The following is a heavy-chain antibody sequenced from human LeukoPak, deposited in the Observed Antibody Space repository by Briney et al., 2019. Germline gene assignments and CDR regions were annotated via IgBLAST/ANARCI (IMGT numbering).Heavy chain of an antibody. D-gene: IGHD6-13*01. Sequence: GGSLRLSCVTSGFTFSSYGMHCVRQVPGKGLEWVAVISYDAKSNYHVESVEGRFTISRDNSKNTLYPQMNSLRAEDTAVYYCARGLNGYSSYWGQGTLVTVSS. CDR2: ISYDAKSN. CDR3: ARGLNGYSSY. CDR1: GFTFSSYG. V-gene: IGHV3-30*03. J-gene: IGHJ4*02.